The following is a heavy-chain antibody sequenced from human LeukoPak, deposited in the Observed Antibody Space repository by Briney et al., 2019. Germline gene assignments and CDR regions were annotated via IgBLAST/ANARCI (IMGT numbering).Heavy chain of an antibody. CDR2: IYSGGST. D-gene: IGHD3-10*01. CDR3: ARGSGPRLFDY. J-gene: IGHJ4*02. CDR1: GLTVSSNY. Sequence: GGSLRLSCAASGLTVSSNYMSWVRQAPGKGLEWVSVIYSGGSTYYADSVKGRFTISRDNSKNTLYLQMNSLRAEDTAVYYCARGSGPRLFDYWGQGTLVTVSS. V-gene: IGHV3-53*01.